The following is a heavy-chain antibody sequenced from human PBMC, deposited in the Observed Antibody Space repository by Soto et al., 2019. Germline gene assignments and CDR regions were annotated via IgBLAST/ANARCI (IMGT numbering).Heavy chain of an antibody. Sequence: EVQLVESGGGLVQPGGSLRLSCVASGFTFSSYWMHWVRQAPGKGLVWVSRINSDGSSTSYADSVKGRFTISRDNAKNTLYLQMNSLRAEDTAVYYCARETVTFEYGMDVWGQGTTVTVSS. CDR1: GFTFSSYW. J-gene: IGHJ6*02. V-gene: IGHV3-74*01. CDR3: ARETVTFEYGMDV. CDR2: INSDGSST. D-gene: IGHD4-17*01.